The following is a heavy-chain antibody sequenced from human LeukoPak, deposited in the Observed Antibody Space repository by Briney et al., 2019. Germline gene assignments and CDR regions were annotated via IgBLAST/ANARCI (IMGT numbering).Heavy chain of an antibody. V-gene: IGHV3-53*01. CDR2: LYSHGAT. CDR1: EFTVTYNY. CDR3: AKTRAGVAAAADC. J-gene: IGHJ4*02. D-gene: IGHD6-13*01. Sequence: GGSLRLSCAASEFTVTYNYMTWVRQAPGKGLEWVSLLYSHGATNYADSVKGRFTISRDDSKNTVYLQMNSLRAEDTAVYYCAKTRAGVAAAADCWGQGTLVTVSS.